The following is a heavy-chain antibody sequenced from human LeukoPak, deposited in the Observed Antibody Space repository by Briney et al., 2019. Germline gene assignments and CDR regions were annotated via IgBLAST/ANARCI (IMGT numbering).Heavy chain of an antibody. CDR2: IYSGGST. D-gene: IGHD2-21*02. J-gene: IGHJ6*02. Sequence: GGSLRLSCAASGFTFSNYVSWVRQAPGKGLEWVSVIYSGGSTYYADSVKGRFTISRDNSKNTLYLQMNSLRAEDTAVYYCIYCGGDCYWDYGMDVWGQGTTVTVSS. V-gene: IGHV3-66*01. CDR1: GFTFSNY. CDR3: IYCGGDCYWDYGMDV.